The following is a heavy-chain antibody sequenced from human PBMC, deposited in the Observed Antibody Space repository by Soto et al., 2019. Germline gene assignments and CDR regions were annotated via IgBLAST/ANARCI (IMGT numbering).Heavy chain of an antibody. D-gene: IGHD1-26*01. CDR1: GGSVSSGSYY. CDR3: AWVGANSKSPFYY. V-gene: IGHV4-61*01. Sequence: QVQLQESGPGLVKPSETLSLTCTVSGGSVSSGSYYWSWIRQPPGKGLEWIGYIYYSGSTNYNPSLKSRVTISVNTSKNQFALKLSSVTAADTAVYYCAWVGANSKSPFYYWGHGTLVTVAS. CDR2: IYYSGST. J-gene: IGHJ4*01.